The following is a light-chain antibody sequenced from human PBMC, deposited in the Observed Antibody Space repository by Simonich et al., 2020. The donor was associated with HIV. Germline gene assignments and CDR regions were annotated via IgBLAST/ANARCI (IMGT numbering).Light chain of an antibody. Sequence: DIVMTQSPDSLAVSLGERATINCKSSQSVLYSSNNKNYLDWYQQRPGQPPKLLMYWASIRESGVPDRCSGSGSGTDFTLTISSLQAEDVAVYYCQQYYSIPPTFGQGTKVEIK. CDR2: WAS. J-gene: IGKJ1*01. CDR1: QSVLYSSNNKNY. V-gene: IGKV4-1*01. CDR3: QQYYSIPPT.